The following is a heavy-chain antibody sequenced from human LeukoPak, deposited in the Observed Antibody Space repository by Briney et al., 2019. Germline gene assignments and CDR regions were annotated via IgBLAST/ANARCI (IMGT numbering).Heavy chain of an antibody. CDR2: ILYDGSNK. CDR3: AKDRLDGYNFRGMDV. Sequence: GRSLRLSCAASAFTFTSYGMHWVRQAPGKGLEGVAVILYDGSNKFYADSVKGRFTISRDNSKNTLYLQMNSLRAEDTTVYYCAKDRLDGYNFRGMDVWGQGTSVTVSS. D-gene: IGHD5-24*01. J-gene: IGHJ6*02. CDR1: AFTFTSYG. V-gene: IGHV3-30*18.